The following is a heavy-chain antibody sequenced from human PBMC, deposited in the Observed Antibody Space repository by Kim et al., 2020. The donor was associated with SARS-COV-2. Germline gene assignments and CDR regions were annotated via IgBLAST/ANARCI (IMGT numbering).Heavy chain of an antibody. CDR2: IYSGGST. CDR1: GFTVSSNY. Sequence: GGSLRLSCAASGFTVSSNYMSWVRQAPGKGLEWVSVIYSGGSTYYADSVKGRFTISRDNSKNTLYLQMNSLRAEDTAVYYCARLTAAPGKYYFDYWGQGTLVTVSS. CDR3: ARLTAAPGKYYFDY. J-gene: IGHJ4*02. V-gene: IGHV3-53*01. D-gene: IGHD6-13*01.